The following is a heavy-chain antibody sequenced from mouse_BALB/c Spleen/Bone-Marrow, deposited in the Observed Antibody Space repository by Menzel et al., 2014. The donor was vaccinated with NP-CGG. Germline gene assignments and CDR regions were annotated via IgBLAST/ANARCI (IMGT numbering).Heavy chain of an antibody. CDR3: ARLGYYGWCAY. CDR1: GFDFSRYW. Sequence: EVKLVESGGGLVQPGGSLKLSCAASGFDFSRYWMSWVRQAPGKGLYWIGEINPESNTINYTPSLKDKFIISRDNAKNTLYLQMSKVRSEDTALYCCARLGYYGWCAYWGQGTLVTVSA. CDR2: INPESNTI. D-gene: IGHD2-3*01. V-gene: IGHV4-1*02. J-gene: IGHJ3*01.